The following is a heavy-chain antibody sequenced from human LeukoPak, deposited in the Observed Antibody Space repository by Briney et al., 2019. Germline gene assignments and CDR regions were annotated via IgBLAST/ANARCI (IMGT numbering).Heavy chain of an antibody. CDR1: GGSISSSSYY. J-gene: IGHJ4*02. D-gene: IGHD5-12*01. Sequence: SETLSLTCTVSGGSISSSSYYWGWIRQPPGKGLEWIGSIYYSGSSYYNPSLKSRVTISVDTSKNQFSLKLSSVTAADTAVYYCARQFAVGYSGYWGQGTLVTVSS. CDR3: ARQFAVGYSGY. V-gene: IGHV4-39*01. CDR2: IYYSGSS.